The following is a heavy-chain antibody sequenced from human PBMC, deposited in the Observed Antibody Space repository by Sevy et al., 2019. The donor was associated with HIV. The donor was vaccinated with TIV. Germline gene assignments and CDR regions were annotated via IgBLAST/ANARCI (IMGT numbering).Heavy chain of an antibody. CDR2: IYSDGKT. CDR3: AGWSSAWTLFDY. Sequence: GGSLRLSCAASGFTVSRNYMSWVRQAPGKGLEWVSVIYSDGKTFYADSVQDRFTISSDNSKNTRYLQMNSLRAEDTAVYYCAGWSSAWTLFDYWGQGTLVTVSS. V-gene: IGHV3-66*01. CDR1: GFTVSRNY. J-gene: IGHJ4*02. D-gene: IGHD6-19*01.